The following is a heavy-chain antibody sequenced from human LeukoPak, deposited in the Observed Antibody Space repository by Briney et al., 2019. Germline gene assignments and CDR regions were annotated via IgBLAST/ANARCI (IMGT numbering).Heavy chain of an antibody. CDR1: GGSFSGYY. D-gene: IGHD6-25*01. CDR3: ARERASGSSGKRIDY. J-gene: IGHJ4*02. V-gene: IGHV4-34*01. Sequence: SETLSLTCAVYGGSFSGYYWSWIRQPPGKGLEWIGEINHSGSTNYNPSLKSRVTISVDTSKDQFSLKLSSVTAADTAVYYCARERASGSSGKRIDYWGQGTLVTVSS. CDR2: INHSGST.